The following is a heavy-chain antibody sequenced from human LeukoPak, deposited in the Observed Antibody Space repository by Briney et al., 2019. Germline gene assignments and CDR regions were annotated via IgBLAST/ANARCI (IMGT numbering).Heavy chain of an antibody. CDR1: GFTFSSYT. D-gene: IGHD6-19*01. J-gene: IGHJ4*02. Sequence: PGGSLRLSCAASGFTFSSYTMTWVRQAPGKGLEWVSSISSSSTYIYYADSVKGRFIIPRDNAEDSLYLQMSSLRAEDTALYYCARGKFASAWFDYWGLGTLVTVSS. CDR3: ARGKFASAWFDY. CDR2: ISSSSTYI. V-gene: IGHV3-21*01.